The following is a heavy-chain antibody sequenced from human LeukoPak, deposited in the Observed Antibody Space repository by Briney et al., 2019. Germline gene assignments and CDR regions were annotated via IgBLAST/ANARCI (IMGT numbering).Heavy chain of an antibody. J-gene: IGHJ6*03. Sequence: SETLSLTCTVSGGSISSSDYYWGWIRQSPGKGLEWIGRISYSGNTYYNPSLKTRVTISVDTSKNHFSLRLSSVTAADTAVYFCARLTHSYYSDTSGYYPYYYMDVWGEGTTVTVSS. CDR1: GGSISSSDYY. V-gene: IGHV4-39*02. CDR3: ARLTHSYYSDTSGYYPYYYMDV. D-gene: IGHD3-22*01. CDR2: ISYSGNT.